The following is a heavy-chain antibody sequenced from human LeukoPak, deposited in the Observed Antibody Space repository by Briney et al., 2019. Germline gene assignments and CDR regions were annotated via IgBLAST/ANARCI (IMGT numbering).Heavy chain of an antibody. J-gene: IGHJ4*02. CDR1: GGSISSSNW. CDR2: IYHSGST. V-gene: IGHV4-4*02. D-gene: IGHD4-17*01. Sequence: PSETLSLTCAVSGGSISSSNWWSWVRQPPGKGLEWIGEIYHSGSTNYNPSLKSRVTISVDKSKNQFSLKLSSVTAADTAVYYRAHSSTVSPYFDYWGQGTLVTVSS. CDR3: AHSSTVSPYFDY.